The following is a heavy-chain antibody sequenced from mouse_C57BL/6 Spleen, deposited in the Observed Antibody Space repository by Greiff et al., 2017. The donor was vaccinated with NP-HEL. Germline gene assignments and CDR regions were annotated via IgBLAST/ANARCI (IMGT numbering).Heavy chain of an antibody. J-gene: IGHJ1*03. D-gene: IGHD1-1*01. CDR3: ARAPNYYYGSSSYWYFDV. V-gene: IGHV3-6*01. Sequence: ESGPGLVKPSPSLSLPCSVTGYSITSGYYWNWIRQFPGNKLEWMGYISYDGSNNYNPSLKNRISITRDTSKNQFFLKLNSVTTEDTATYYCARAPNYYYGSSSYWYFDVWGTGTTVTVSS. CDR1: GYSITSGYY. CDR2: ISYDGSN.